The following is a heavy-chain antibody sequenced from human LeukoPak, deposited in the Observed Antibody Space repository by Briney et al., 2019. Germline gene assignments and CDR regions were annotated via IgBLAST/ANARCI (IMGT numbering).Heavy chain of an antibody. CDR1: GFTFSSYA. CDR3: VKDYPRIGVTGTTSFFDY. CDR2: LNEDGSTT. D-gene: IGHD1-7*01. Sequence: GGSLRLSCAASGFTFSSYAMSWVRQAPGKGLEWVSGLNEDGSTTFYADSVQGRFIISRDNSQNIVYLQLSSLRAEDTAIYYCVKDYPRIGVTGTTSFFDYWGQGNLVTVSS. V-gene: IGHV3-23*01. J-gene: IGHJ4*02.